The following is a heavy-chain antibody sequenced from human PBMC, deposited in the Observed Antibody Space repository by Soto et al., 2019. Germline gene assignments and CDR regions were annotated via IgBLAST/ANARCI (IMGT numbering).Heavy chain of an antibody. J-gene: IGHJ4*02. CDR1: GFTVSSNY. V-gene: IGHV3-53*01. Sequence: GGSLRLSCAAAGFTVSSNYMSWVRQAPGKGLEWVSVIYSGGSTYYADSVKGRFTISRDNSKNTLYLQMNSLRAEDTAVYYCARIAVEMATIYFDYWGQGTLVTVSS. CDR2: IYSGGST. CDR3: ARIAVEMATIYFDY. D-gene: IGHD5-12*01.